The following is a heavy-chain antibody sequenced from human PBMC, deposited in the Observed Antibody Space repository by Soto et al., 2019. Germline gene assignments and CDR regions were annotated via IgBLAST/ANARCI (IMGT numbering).Heavy chain of an antibody. CDR3: ARPNDGPVYFYD. CDR2: IYPDDSDT. J-gene: IGHJ4*02. V-gene: IGHV5-51*01. Sequence: GQSLKIFCKGFGYSFTNYWIGAVRQMTGKGLEWRGTIYPDDSDTRYSPSFQGQVTISADKSISTAYIQCSSRKASDTAMYYCARPNDGPVYFYDWGQGSLVTVSS. CDR1: GYSFTNYW. D-gene: IGHD4-17*01.